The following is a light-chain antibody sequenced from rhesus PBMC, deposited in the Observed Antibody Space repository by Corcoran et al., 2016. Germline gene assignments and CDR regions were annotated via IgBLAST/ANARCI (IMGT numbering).Light chain of an antibody. Sequence: DIQMTQSPSSLSASVGDRVTITCRASENVNNYLHWYQQKPGKAPELLIYKASTLQSGVPSRFSGSGSGTDFPLTISSLQPDDFATYYCQHSYGSPFPFGPGTKLDIK. V-gene: IGKV1-74*01. CDR2: KAS. J-gene: IGKJ3*01. CDR3: QHSYGSPFP. CDR1: ENVNNY.